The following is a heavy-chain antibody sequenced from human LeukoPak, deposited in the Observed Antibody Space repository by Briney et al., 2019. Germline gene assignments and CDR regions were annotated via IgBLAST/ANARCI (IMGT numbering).Heavy chain of an antibody. CDR2: IYPGDSDT. Sequence: GESLKISCKGSGYSFTSYWIGWVRPMPGKGLEWMGIIYPGDSDTRYSPSFQGQVTISADKSISTAYLQWSSLKASDTAMYYCARSCDILTGYGEDWFDPWGQGTLVTVSS. CDR1: GYSFTSYW. J-gene: IGHJ5*02. V-gene: IGHV5-51*01. D-gene: IGHD3-9*01. CDR3: ARSCDILTGYGEDWFDP.